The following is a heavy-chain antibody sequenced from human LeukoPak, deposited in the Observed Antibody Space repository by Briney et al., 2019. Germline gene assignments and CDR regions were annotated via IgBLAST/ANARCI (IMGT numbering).Heavy chain of an antibody. J-gene: IGHJ4*02. CDR1: GFTVSSNY. Sequence: GGSLRLSCAASGFTVSSNYMSWVRQAPGKGLEWVSVIYSGGSTYYADSVKGRFTISRDNSKNTLYLQMNSLRAEDTAVYYCARGESSSWKLFDYWGRGTLVTVSS. D-gene: IGHD6-13*01. CDR3: ARGESSSWKLFDY. CDR2: IYSGGST. V-gene: IGHV3-53*01.